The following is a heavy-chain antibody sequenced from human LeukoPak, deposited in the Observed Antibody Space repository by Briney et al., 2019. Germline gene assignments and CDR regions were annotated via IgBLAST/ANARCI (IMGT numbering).Heavy chain of an antibody. CDR3: AKGGYSGYDGPLSG. J-gene: IGHJ4*02. V-gene: IGHV3-66*01. Sequence: GGSLRLSCAASGFTVSSNYMSWVRQAPGKGLEWVSVIYSGGSTYYADSVKGRFTISRDNSKNTLYLQMNSLRAEDTAVYYCAKGGYSGYDGPLSGWGQGTLVTVSS. D-gene: IGHD5-12*01. CDR2: IYSGGST. CDR1: GFTVSSNY.